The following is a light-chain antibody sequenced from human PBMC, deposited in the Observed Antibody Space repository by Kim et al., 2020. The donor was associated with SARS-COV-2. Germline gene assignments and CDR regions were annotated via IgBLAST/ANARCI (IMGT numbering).Light chain of an antibody. J-gene: IGLJ2*01. Sequence: SSELTQDPAVSVALGQTVRITFQGDSLRKYYATWYQQKPGQAPVLLISGKNNRPSGIPDRFSGSSSGNTASLTIAGAQAEDEADYYCNSRDTSHFVIFGGGTKLTVL. V-gene: IGLV3-19*01. CDR3: NSRDTSHFVI. CDR1: SLRKYY. CDR2: GKN.